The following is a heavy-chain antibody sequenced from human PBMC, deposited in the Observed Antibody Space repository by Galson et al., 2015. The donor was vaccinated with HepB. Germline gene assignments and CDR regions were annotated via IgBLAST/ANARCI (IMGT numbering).Heavy chain of an antibody. Sequence: SETLSLTCAVYGGSFSGYYWSWIHQPPGKGLEWIGEINHSGSTNYNPSLKSRVTISVDTSKNQFSLKLSSVTAADTAVYYCARGGRLIRYSNKNYYYGMGVWGQGTTVTVSS. J-gene: IGHJ6*02. CDR3: ARGGRLIRYSNKNYYYGMGV. CDR2: INHSGST. V-gene: IGHV4-34*01. CDR1: GGSFSGYY. D-gene: IGHD1/OR15-1a*01.